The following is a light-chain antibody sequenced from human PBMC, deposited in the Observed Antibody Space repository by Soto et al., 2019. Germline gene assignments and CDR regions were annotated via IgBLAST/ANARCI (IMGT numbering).Light chain of an antibody. V-gene: IGKV1-5*01. Sequence: DVQMTQSPSSLSASVGDRVTITCRASQSVRGWLAWYPHKPGKAPKLLIYDASSLQGGGPSTFSGSGSGTEFNLTNSSLQPDDFAPDYGQQYNSYTYSFGKGTKLVIK. CDR1: QSVRGW. CDR2: DAS. CDR3: QQYNSYTYS. J-gene: IGKJ2*01.